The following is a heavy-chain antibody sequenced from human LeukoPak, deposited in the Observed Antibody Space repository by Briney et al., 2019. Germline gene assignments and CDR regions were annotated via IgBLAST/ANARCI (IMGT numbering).Heavy chain of an antibody. CDR1: GFTVSSNY. J-gene: IGHJ1*01. Sequence: PGGSLRLSCAASGFTVSSNYMSWVRQAPGKGLEWVSVIYSGGSTYYADYVKGRFTISRDNSKNTLYLQMNSLRAEDTAVYYCARNDYSNNEYFQHWGQGTLVTVSS. V-gene: IGHV3-66*01. D-gene: IGHD4-11*01. CDR3: ARNDYSNNEYFQH. CDR2: IYSGGST.